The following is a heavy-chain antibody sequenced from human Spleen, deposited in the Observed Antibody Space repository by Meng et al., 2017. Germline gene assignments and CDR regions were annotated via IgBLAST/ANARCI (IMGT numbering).Heavy chain of an antibody. J-gene: IGHJ4*02. CDR1: GGSVSGGSYY. Sequence: QVRLQGPGPGLVRPSATLSLTCTVSGGSVSGGSYYWSWIREPPGKGLEWIGYIYYSGSTNYNPSLKSRVTISVDTSKNQFSLKLSSVTAADTAVYYCARNDFWSGYFDYWGQGTLVTVSS. CDR3: ARNDFWSGYFDY. V-gene: IGHV4-61*01. CDR2: IYYSGST. D-gene: IGHD3-3*01.